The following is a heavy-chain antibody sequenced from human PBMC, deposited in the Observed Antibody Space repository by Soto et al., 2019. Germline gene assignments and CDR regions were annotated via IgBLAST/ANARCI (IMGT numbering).Heavy chain of an antibody. V-gene: IGHV4-31*01. CDR3: AGIGNPDASLYFDY. D-gene: IGHD2-2*01. Sequence: QVQLQESGPGLVKPSQTLSLTCTVSGGSISIGVYYWNWIRQHPGKGLEWIGYTYHTGSTYYNPSLESQVTISVDPSKNQFSLKLSSVTAADTAVYYCAGIGNPDASLYFDYWGQGTLVTVSS. J-gene: IGHJ4*02. CDR1: GGSISIGVYY. CDR2: TYHTGST.